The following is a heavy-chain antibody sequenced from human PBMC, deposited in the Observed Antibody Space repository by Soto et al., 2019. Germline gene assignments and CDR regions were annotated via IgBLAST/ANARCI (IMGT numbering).Heavy chain of an antibody. CDR2: IRQDGNEK. D-gene: IGHD2-2*02. CDR1: GFTFNTYW. CDR3: ARVKDSYYNFFDS. Sequence: GGSLRLSCAASGFTFNTYWMTWVRQAPGKGLEWVANIRQDGNEKYYVDSVMGRFTISRDNAKNSLYLQMISLRAEDTAVYYCARVKDSYYNFFDSWGQGTLVTVSS. V-gene: IGHV3-7*01. J-gene: IGHJ4*02.